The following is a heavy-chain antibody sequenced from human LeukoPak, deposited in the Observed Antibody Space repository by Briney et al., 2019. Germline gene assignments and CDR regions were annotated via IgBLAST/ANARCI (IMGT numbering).Heavy chain of an antibody. Sequence: ASVKVSCKASGYTFTSYGISWVRQAPGQGLEWMGWISAYNGNTNYAQKLQGRVTMTTDTFTSTAYMELRSLRSDDTAVYYCARDIPDSSSWYNWFDPWGQGTLVTVSS. CDR1: GYTFTSYG. V-gene: IGHV1-18*01. CDR3: ARDIPDSSSWYNWFDP. CDR2: ISAYNGNT. J-gene: IGHJ5*02. D-gene: IGHD6-13*01.